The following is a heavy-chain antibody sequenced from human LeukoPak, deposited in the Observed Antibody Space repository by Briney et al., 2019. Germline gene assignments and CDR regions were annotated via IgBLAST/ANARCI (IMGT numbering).Heavy chain of an antibody. CDR1: GGSISTSSYY. CDR3: ARHFGGYDFRWFDR. Sequence: SETLSLTCTVSGGSISTSSYYWGWVRQPPGKGLEWIGNIFYSGSTYYSPSLKSRVTISLDTSRNQFSLKLSSVTAADTAVYYCARHFGGYDFRWFDRWGQGTLVTVSS. J-gene: IGHJ5*02. CDR2: IFYSGST. D-gene: IGHD5-12*01. V-gene: IGHV4-39*01.